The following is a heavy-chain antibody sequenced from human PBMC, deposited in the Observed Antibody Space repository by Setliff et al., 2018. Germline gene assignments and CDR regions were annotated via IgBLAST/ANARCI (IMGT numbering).Heavy chain of an antibody. CDR1: GGTFSSYA. CDR3: ARARTTMVNDAFDI. J-gene: IGHJ3*02. Sequence: SVKVSCKASGGTFSSYAISWVRQAPGQGLEWMGGIIPILGIANYAQKFQGRVTITADESTSTAYMELSSLRSEDTAVYYCARARTTMVNDAFDIWGQGTMVTVSS. V-gene: IGHV1-69*10. CDR2: IIPILGIA. D-gene: IGHD3-10*01.